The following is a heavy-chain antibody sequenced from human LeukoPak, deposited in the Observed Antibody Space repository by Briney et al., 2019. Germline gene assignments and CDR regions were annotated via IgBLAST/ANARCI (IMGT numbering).Heavy chain of an antibody. V-gene: IGHV3-30*02. J-gene: IGHJ4*02. CDR1: GFTFSNYD. Sequence: GGSLRLSCAASGFTFSNYDMHWVRQAPGKGLEWVAFMWSDGSNRYYVDSVKGRFTISRDNSKNTLYLQMNSLRAEDTAVYYCAKSLSSRGLIIPKTTRYFDYWGQGTLVTVSS. D-gene: IGHD3-10*01. CDR3: AKSLSSRGLIIPKTTRYFDY. CDR2: MWSDGSNR.